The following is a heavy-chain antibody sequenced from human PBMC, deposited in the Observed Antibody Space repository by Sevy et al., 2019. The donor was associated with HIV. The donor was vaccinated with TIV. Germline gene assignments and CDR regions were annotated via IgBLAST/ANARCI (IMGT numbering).Heavy chain of an antibody. V-gene: IGHV1-2*06. J-gene: IGHJ5*02. CDR1: GYTFTGYY. Sequence: ASVKVSCKASGYTFTGYYMHWVRQAPGQGLEWMGRINPNSGGTNYAQKFQGRVTMTRDTSISTAYMELSRLRSDDTAVYYCARGYIVVVPAENDWFDPWGQGTLVTVSS. CDR2: INPNSGGT. D-gene: IGHD2-2*01. CDR3: ARGYIVVVPAENDWFDP.